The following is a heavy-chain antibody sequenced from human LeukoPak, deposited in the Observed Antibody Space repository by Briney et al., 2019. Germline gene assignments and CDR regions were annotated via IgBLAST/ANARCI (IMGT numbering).Heavy chain of an antibody. J-gene: IGHJ4*02. V-gene: IGHV3-13*01. D-gene: IGHD1-26*01. CDR2: IGTAGDT. Sequence: GGSLRLSCATSGFTFSNHAMHWVRQATGKGLEWVSAIGTAGDTFYPGSVKGRFTISRENAKNSLSLQINGLKAEDTAVYYCVRQQTSHGNFDYWGQGTLVTVSS. CDR3: VRQQTSHGNFDY. CDR1: GFTFSNHA.